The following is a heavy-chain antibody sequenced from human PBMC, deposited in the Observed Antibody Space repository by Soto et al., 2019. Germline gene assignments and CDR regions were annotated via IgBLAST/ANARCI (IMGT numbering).Heavy chain of an antibody. V-gene: IGHV6-1*01. D-gene: IGHD5-18*01. CDR3: ARMKTGYSYGFDY. J-gene: IGHJ4*02. Sequence: SQTLSLTCAISGDSVSSNSAAWNWSRQSPSRGLEWLGRTYYRSKWYNDYAVSVKSRITISKDTSKNQVVLTMTNMDPVDTATYYCARMKTGYSYGFDYWGQGTLVTVSS. CDR1: GDSVSSNSAA. CDR2: TYYRSKWYN.